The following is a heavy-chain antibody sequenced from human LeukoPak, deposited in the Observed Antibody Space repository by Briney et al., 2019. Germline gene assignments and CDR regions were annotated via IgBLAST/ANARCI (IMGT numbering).Heavy chain of an antibody. J-gene: IGHJ6*02. V-gene: IGHV3-7*01. Sequence: PGGSLRLSCAASGFTLSSYWMSWVRQAPGKGLEWVANIKQDGSEKYYVDSVKGRFTISRDNAKNSLYLQMNSLRAEDTAVYYCARKDILTGYGYYYYYGMDVWGQGTTVTVSS. D-gene: IGHD3-9*01. CDR3: ARKDILTGYGYYYYYGMDV. CDR2: IKQDGSEK. CDR1: GFTLSSYW.